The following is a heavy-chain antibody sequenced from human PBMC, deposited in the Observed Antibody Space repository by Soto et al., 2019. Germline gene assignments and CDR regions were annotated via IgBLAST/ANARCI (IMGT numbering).Heavy chain of an antibody. J-gene: IGHJ5*02. V-gene: IGHV4-31*03. CDR2: IYYSGST. CDR3: ASAGMTTVTTMAS. D-gene: IGHD4-17*01. Sequence: QVQLQESGPGLVKPSQTLSLTCTVSGGSISSGGYYWSWIRQHPGKGLEWIGYIYYSGSTYYNPSPNSRVXXSXDXSTNQFSRKLSSVTAADTAVYYCASAGMTTVTTMASWGQGTLVTVSS. CDR1: GGSISSGGYY.